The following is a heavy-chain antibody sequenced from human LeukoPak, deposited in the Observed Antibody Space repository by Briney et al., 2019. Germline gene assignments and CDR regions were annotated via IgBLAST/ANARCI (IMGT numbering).Heavy chain of an antibody. J-gene: IGHJ5*02. CDR3: ATLSWAPGGWFDP. CDR1: GFTFSSYT. D-gene: IGHD2/OR15-2a*01. V-gene: IGHV3-21*01. CDR2: ISSSSSYI. Sequence: GGSLRLSCAASGFTFSSYTINWVRQAPGKGLEWVSSISSSSSYIYYADSMKGRITISRDNAKNTLYLQMNSLRAEDTAVYYCATLSWAPGGWFDPWGQGTLVTVSS.